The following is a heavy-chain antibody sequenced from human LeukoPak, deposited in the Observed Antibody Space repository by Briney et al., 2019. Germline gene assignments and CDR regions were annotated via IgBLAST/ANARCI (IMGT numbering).Heavy chain of an antibody. D-gene: IGHD6-13*01. J-gene: IGHJ3*01. V-gene: IGHV3-30*18. Sequence: PGGSRRLSCAASGFTFSNFGMHWVRQAPGKGLEWVAAVLYDGSKKFYSDSVKGRFSIYRDNSNYTLFVQMHSLRPDDTAVYYCANFDGSSQAFHLWGQGTMVTVSS. CDR2: VLYDGSKK. CDR1: GFTFSNFG. CDR3: ANFDGSSQAFHL.